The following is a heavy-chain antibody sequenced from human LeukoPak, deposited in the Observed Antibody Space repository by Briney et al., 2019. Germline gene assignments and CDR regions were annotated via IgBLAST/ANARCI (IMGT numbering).Heavy chain of an antibody. CDR1: GGSISSYY. D-gene: IGHD3-22*01. CDR3: ARDTPHYYDSSGQTGRRYDAFDI. CDR2: IYYSGST. Sequence: PSETLSLTCTVSGGSISSYYWSWIRQPPGKGLEWIGYIYYSGSTNYNPSLKSRVTISVDTSKNQFSLKLSSVTAADTAVYYCARDTPHYYDSSGQTGRRYDAFDIWGQGTMVTVSS. V-gene: IGHV4-59*01. J-gene: IGHJ3*02.